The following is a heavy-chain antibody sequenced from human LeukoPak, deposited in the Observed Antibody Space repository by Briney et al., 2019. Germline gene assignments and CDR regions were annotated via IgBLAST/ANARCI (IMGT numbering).Heavy chain of an antibody. V-gene: IGHV1-2*02. D-gene: IGHD2-2*01. CDR3: ARDLLYYCSSTSCYPSGYYYMDV. J-gene: IGHJ6*03. CDR1: GYSFTDYY. Sequence: ASVKVSCKTSGYSFTDYYMHWVRQAPGQGLEWMGWINPNSGGTNYAQKFQGRVTMTRDTSISTAYMELSRLRSDDTAVYYCARDLLYYCSSTSCYPSGYYYMDVWGKGTTVTVSS. CDR2: INPNSGGT.